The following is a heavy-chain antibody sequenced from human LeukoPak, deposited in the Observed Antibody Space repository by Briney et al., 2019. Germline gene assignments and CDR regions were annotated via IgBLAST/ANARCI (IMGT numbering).Heavy chain of an antibody. CDR1: GVSISSSSYY. CDR3: ARAGYGASVAWYFDL. Sequence: SETLSLTCTVSGVSISSSSYYWGWIRQPPGEGLQGSGTIYYTGSTYYNPSLKSRITISVDTSKNQFSLRLSSVTAAETAVYYCARAGYGASVAWYFDLWGRGTLVTVSP. CDR2: IYYTGST. V-gene: IGHV4-39*01. J-gene: IGHJ2*01. D-gene: IGHD4-17*01.